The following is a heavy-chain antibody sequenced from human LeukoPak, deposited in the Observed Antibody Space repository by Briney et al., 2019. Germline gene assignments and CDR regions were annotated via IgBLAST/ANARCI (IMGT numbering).Heavy chain of an antibody. V-gene: IGHV3-9*01. Sequence: GGSLRLSCAASGFTFDDYAMHWVRQAPGKGLEWVSGISWNSGSIGYADSVKGRFTISRDNSKNTLYLQMNSLRAEDTAVYYCAKDIVGYYYGSKPDYWGQGTLVTVSS. CDR1: GFTFDDYA. D-gene: IGHD3-10*01. CDR2: ISWNSGSI. CDR3: AKDIVGYYYGSKPDY. J-gene: IGHJ4*02.